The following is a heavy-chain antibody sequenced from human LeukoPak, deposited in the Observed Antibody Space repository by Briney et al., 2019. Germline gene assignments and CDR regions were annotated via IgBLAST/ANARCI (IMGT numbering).Heavy chain of an antibody. CDR1: GFTFSSYA. CDR3: ARASQYQLLYTGYYYYYYYMDV. D-gene: IGHD2-2*01. CDR2: ISSSSSYI. V-gene: IGHV3-21*01. J-gene: IGHJ6*03. Sequence: GGSLRLSCAASGFTFSSYAMSWVRQAPGKGLEWVSSISSSSSYIYYADSVKGRFTISRDNAKNSLYLQMNSLRAEDTAVYYCARASQYQLLYTGYYYYYYYMDVWGKGTTVTVSS.